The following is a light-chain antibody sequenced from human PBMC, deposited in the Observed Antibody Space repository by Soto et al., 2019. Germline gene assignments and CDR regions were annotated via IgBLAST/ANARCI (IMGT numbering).Light chain of an antibody. CDR3: HNYGSSPYN. CDR1: QSVSSTY. V-gene: IGKV3-20*01. Sequence: EIVLTQSPGTLSLSPGERATLSCRASQSVSSTYFAWYQHKPGQAPRLLIYGASSRATGIPDRFSGSGSGPDFTLTISRLEPEDFAVYYCHNYGSSPYNFGQGTKLQIK. J-gene: IGKJ2*01. CDR2: GAS.